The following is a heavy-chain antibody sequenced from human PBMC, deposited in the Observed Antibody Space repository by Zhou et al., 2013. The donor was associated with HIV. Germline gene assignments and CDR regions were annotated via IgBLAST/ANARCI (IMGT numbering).Heavy chain of an antibody. CDR3: ATIPHLSGGTVDMTAIGGGDY. J-gene: IGHJ4*02. V-gene: IGHV1-18*01. CDR1: GGTFMSYA. D-gene: IGHD3-16*01. Sequence: QVQLVQSGAEVKKPGSSVKVSCKASGGTFMSYAISWVRQAPGQGLEWMGWISGDNGNTNYSRKFQGRVTMTADRFSSTAYLEMRRLRYDDTAVYYCATIPHLSGGTVDMTAIGGGDYWGRGTPVTVSS. CDR2: ISGDNGNT.